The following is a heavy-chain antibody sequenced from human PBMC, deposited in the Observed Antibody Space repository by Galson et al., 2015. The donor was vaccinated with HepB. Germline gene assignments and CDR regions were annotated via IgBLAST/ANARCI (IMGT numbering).Heavy chain of an antibody. CDR3: ARDGTDGDYYNWFDP. V-gene: IGHV3-21*01. D-gene: IGHD4-17*01. CDR1: GFTFSSYS. Sequence: SLRLSCAASGFTFSSYSMNWVRQAPGKGLEWVSSISSSSSYIYYADSVKGRFTISRDNAKNSLYLQMNSLRAEDTAVYYCARDGTDGDYYNWFDPWGQGTLVTVSS. J-gene: IGHJ5*02. CDR2: ISSSSSYI.